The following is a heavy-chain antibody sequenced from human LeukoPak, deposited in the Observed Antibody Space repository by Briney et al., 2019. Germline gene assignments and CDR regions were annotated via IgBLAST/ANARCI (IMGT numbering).Heavy chain of an antibody. CDR2: ISGSGGST. CDR3: AKDNGDCSGGSCYRGGGFDY. D-gene: IGHD2-15*01. Sequence: PGGSLRLSSAAPGFTFSNYAMSWVRQAPGKGLEWVSAISGSGGSTYYADSVKGRFTISRDNSKNTLYLRMNSLRAEDTAVYYCAKDNGDCSGGSCYRGGGFDYWGQGPLVIVSS. CDR1: GFTFSNYA. J-gene: IGHJ4*02. V-gene: IGHV3-23*01.